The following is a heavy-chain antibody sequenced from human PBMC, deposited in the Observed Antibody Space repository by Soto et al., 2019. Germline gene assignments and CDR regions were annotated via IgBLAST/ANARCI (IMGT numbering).Heavy chain of an antibody. V-gene: IGHV3-30*18. D-gene: IGHD1-26*01. CDR2: ISYDGSSE. CDR3: AKRLDSGSHVGLEK. Sequence: QVQLVESGRGVVQPGRSLRLSCAASGFIFSNYDMHWVRQAPGKGLAWVAFISYDGSSEHYADFVKGRFTVSKDNSKNTLFLVVNSLRAEDTAVYYCAKRLDSGSHVGLEKWGQGTLVTVSS. J-gene: IGHJ4*02. CDR1: GFIFSNYD.